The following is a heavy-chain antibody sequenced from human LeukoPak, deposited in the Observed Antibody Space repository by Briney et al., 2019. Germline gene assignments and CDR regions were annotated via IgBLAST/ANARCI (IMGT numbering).Heavy chain of an antibody. Sequence: HPGGTLRLSCAASGFTFSSYGMSWVRQAPGKGQEWVSAISGSGGSTYYADSVKGRFTISRDNSKNTLYLQMNSLRAEDTAVYYCARKGVGATPPFDYWGQGTLVTVSS. J-gene: IGHJ4*02. CDR3: ARKGVGATPPFDY. CDR2: ISGSGGST. CDR1: GFTFSSYG. D-gene: IGHD1-26*01. V-gene: IGHV3-23*01.